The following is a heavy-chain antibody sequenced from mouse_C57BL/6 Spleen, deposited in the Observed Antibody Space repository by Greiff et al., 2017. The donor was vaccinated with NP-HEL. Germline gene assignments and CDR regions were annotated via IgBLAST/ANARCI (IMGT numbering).Heavy chain of an antibody. CDR3: ARSYYGSSYIDY. V-gene: IGHV1-69*01. CDR1: GYTFTSYW. D-gene: IGHD1-1*01. J-gene: IGHJ2*01. Sequence: QVQLQQPGAELVMPGASVKLSCKASGYTFTSYWMHWVKQRPGQGLEWIGEIGPSDSYTNYNQKFKGKSTLTVDKSSSTAYMQLSSLTSEDSAVYYCARSYYGSSYIDYWGQGTTLTVSS. CDR2: IGPSDSYT.